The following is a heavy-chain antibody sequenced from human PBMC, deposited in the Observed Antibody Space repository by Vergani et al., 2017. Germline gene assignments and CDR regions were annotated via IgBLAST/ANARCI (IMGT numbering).Heavy chain of an antibody. D-gene: IGHD4-17*01. V-gene: IGHV3-30*18. J-gene: IGHJ6*02. CDR2: ISYDGSNK. CDR3: AKEGHYGDYYYYGMDV. CDR1: GFTFSSYG. Sequence: QVQLVESGGGVVQPGRSLRLSCAASGFTFSSYGMHWVRQAPGKGLEWVAVISYDGSNKYYADSVKGRFTISRDNSKNTLYLQMNSLRAEDTAVYYCAKEGHYGDYYYYGMDVWGQGP.